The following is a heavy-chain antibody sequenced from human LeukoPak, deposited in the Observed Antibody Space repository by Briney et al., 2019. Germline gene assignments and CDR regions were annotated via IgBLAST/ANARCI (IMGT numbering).Heavy chain of an antibody. D-gene: IGHD7-27*01. V-gene: IGHV1-8*01. CDR2: MSPNSGNT. J-gene: IGHJ4*02. CDR1: GYTFTSYD. Sequence: ASVKVSCKASGYTFTSYDFNWVRQATGQGFEWMGWMSPNSGNTGYAQKFQGRVTMTRNTSMSTAYMELSSLRSEDTAVYYCARGPPNWGYDYWGQGTLVTVSS. CDR3: ARGPPNWGYDY.